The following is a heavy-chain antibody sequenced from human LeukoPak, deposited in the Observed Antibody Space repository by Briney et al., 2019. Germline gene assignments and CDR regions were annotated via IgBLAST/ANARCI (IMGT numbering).Heavy chain of an antibody. Sequence: GGSLRLSCAASGFTFSDYYMSWIRQAPGKGLEWVSYISSSGSTIYYADSVKGRFTISRDKAKNSLYLQMNSLRTEDMALYYCAKGVTTVRVDYFDYWGQGTQVTVSS. CDR1: GFTFSDYY. CDR3: AKGVTTVRVDYFDY. D-gene: IGHD4-17*01. V-gene: IGHV3-11*01. J-gene: IGHJ4*02. CDR2: ISSSGSTI.